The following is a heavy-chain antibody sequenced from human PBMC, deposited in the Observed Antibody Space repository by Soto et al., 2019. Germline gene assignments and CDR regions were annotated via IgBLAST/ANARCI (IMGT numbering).Heavy chain of an antibody. CDR3: ARDSSIAARPGYYGMDV. CDR2: IIPIFGTA. V-gene: IGHV1-69*01. CDR1: GGTFSSYA. J-gene: IGHJ6*02. D-gene: IGHD6-6*01. Sequence: QVQLVQSGAEVKKPGSSVKVSCKASGGTFSSYAISWVRQAPGQGLEWMGGIIPIFGTANYAQKFQGRVTITADESTSTAYMELSSLRSEDTAVYYCARDSSIAARPGYYGMDVWGQGTTVTVSS.